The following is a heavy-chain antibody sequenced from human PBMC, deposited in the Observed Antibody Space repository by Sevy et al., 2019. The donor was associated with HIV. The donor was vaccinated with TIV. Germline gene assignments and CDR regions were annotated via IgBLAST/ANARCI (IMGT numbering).Heavy chain of an antibody. V-gene: IGHV3-30*03. CDR2: ISYDGSNK. Sequence: GGSLRLSCAASGFTFSSYGMHWVRQAPGKGLEWVAVISYDGSNKYYADSVKGRFTISRDNSKNTLYLQMNSLRAEDTAVYYCAILGVDCVSTNCYGMRSLSFDFWGQGTLVTVSS. CDR3: AILGVDCVSTNCYGMRSLSFDF. J-gene: IGHJ4*02. D-gene: IGHD2-2*01. CDR1: GFTFSSYG.